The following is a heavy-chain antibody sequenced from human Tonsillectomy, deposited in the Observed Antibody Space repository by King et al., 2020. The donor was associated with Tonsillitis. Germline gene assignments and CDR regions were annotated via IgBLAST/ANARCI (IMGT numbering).Heavy chain of an antibody. Sequence: QLQESGPGLVKPSQTLSLTCTVSGGSISSGGYYWSWIRQHPGKGLEWIGDIYYSGSTYYNPSLKSRVTISVDTSKNQFSLKLSSVTAADTAVYYCAGAQAYSPPDYDFWSGPTMLFDYWGQGTLVTVSS. CDR2: IYYSGST. V-gene: IGHV4-31*03. J-gene: IGHJ4*02. CDR3: AGAQAYSPPDYDFWSGPTMLFDY. CDR1: GGSISSGGYY. D-gene: IGHD3-3*01.